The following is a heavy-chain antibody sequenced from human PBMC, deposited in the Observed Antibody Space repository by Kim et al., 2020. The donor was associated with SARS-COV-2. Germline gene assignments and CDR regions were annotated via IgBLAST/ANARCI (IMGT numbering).Heavy chain of an antibody. Sequence: GESLKISCKGSGYSFTSYWISWVRQMPGKGLEWMGRIDPSDSYTNYSPSFQGHVTISADKSISTAYLQWSSLKASDTAMYYCARPRGYSYGYHPSWAFDIWGQGTMVTVSS. CDR3: ARPRGYSYGYHPSWAFDI. CDR1: GYSFTSYW. D-gene: IGHD5-18*01. J-gene: IGHJ3*02. CDR2: IDPSDSYT. V-gene: IGHV5-10-1*01.